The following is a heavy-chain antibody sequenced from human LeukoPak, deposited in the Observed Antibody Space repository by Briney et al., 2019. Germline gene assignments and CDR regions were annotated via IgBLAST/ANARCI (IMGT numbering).Heavy chain of an antibody. CDR3: VSASTSSSGYLRYYFDY. J-gene: IGHJ4*02. CDR1: GGSISCYY. V-gene: IGHV4-59*01. CDR2: IYYSGST. D-gene: IGHD6-19*01. Sequence: SETLSLTCSVSGGSISCYYWRWIPQPPGKGLEWIGYIYYSGSTNYNPSLKSRVTIAVDTSKNQFSLKLSSVTAADTAVYYCVSASTSSSGYLRYYFDYWGQGTLVTVPS.